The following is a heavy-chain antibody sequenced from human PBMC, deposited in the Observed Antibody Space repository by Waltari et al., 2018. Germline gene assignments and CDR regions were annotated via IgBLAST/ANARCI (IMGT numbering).Heavy chain of an antibody. CDR1: GGTFSSYA. CDR3: ARTPGYCSSTSCSPSWFDP. CDR2: IIPIFGTA. Sequence: QVQLVQSGAEVKKPGSSVKVSCKASGGTFSSYAISWVRQAPGQGLEWMGGIIPIFGTANYAQKFQGRVTITADESTSTAYMELSSLRSEDTAVYYCARTPGYCSSTSCSPSWFDPWGQGTLVTVSS. V-gene: IGHV1-69*01. J-gene: IGHJ5*02. D-gene: IGHD2-2*01.